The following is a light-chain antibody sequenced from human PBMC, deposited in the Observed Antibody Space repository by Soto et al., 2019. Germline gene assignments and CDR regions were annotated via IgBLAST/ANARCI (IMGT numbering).Light chain of an antibody. Sequence: IQMTQSPSSLSASVGDRVTISCRASQGIGNALGWYQQKPGKAPKLLIYKASTLKSGVPSRFSGSGSGTEFTLTISSLQPDDFATYYCPHYNSYSEASGQGTKV. J-gene: IGKJ1*01. CDR2: KAS. V-gene: IGKV1-5*03. CDR3: PHYNSYSEA. CDR1: QGIGNA.